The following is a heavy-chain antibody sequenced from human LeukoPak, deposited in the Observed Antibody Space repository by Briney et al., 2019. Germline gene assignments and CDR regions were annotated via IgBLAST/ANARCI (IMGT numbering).Heavy chain of an antibody. CDR1: GYTFTDYY. V-gene: IGHV1-2*06. CDR3: ARDSLLGAPYTDY. Sequence: GASVKVSCKASGYTFTDYYIHWVRQAPGQGLEWMGLIHPNNGDTYFAQKFRGRVTMTRDTFISTTCMELNRLTSDDTAVYYCARDSLLGAPYTDYWGQGTLVTVSS. CDR2: IHPNNGDT. J-gene: IGHJ4*02. D-gene: IGHD3-3*02.